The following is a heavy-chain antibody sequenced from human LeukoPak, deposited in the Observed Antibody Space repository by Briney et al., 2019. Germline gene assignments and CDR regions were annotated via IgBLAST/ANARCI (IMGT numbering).Heavy chain of an antibody. J-gene: IGHJ6*03. D-gene: IGHD1-26*01. CDR1: GFSFSTYI. V-gene: IGHV3-21*01. Sequence: GGSLRLSCAASGFSFSTYIMNWVRQAPGKGLEWVSSISGSSTYIYYADSVKGQFTISRDNAKNSLYLQMNSLRAEDTAVYYCARDPYSGSYGDYYYYYMDLWGQGTTVTISS. CDR2: ISGSSTYI. CDR3: ARDPYSGSYGDYYYYYMDL.